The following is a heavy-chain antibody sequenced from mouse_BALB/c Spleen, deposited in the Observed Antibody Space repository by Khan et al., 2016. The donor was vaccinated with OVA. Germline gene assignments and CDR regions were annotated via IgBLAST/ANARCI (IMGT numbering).Heavy chain of an antibody. CDR1: GFSLTNYG. D-gene: IGHD1-1*01. Sequence: QIQLVQSGPGLVAPSQTLSITCTVSGFSLTNYGIHWIRQPPGKGLEWLGVIWTGGSTNYSSALMSRLSISKDNSKSQVFLKMNSLQTDDTAMYYCAIYYYGVAYWGQWTLVTVSA. CDR3: AIYYYGVAY. J-gene: IGHJ3*01. CDR2: IWTGGST. V-gene: IGHV2-9*02.